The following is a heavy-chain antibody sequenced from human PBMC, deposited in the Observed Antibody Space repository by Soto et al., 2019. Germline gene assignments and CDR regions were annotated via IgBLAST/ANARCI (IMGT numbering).Heavy chain of an antibody. V-gene: IGHV1-18*01. CDR2: ISAYNGNT. Sequence: QVQLVQSGAEVKKPGASVKVSCKASGYTFTSYGISWVRQAPGQGLEWMGWISAYNGNTNYAQKLQGRVTMTTDTSTSPAYMELRSLRSDDTAVYYCARDSNYMQLADPGDYWGQGTLVTVSS. CDR1: GYTFTSYG. CDR3: ARDSNYMQLADPGDY. D-gene: IGHD6-6*01. J-gene: IGHJ4*02.